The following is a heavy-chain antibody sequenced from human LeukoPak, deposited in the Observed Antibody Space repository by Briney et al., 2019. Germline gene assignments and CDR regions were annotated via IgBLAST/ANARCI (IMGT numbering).Heavy chain of an antibody. CDR2: INRSGST. Sequence: SETLSLTCAVYGGSFSGYYWSWIRQPPGKGLEWIGEINRSGSTNYNPSLKSRVTISVDTSKNQFSLKLSSVTAADTAVYYCARAQLRVNWFDPWGQGTLVTVSS. CDR3: ARAQLRVNWFDP. D-gene: IGHD1-7*01. V-gene: IGHV4-34*01. CDR1: GGSFSGYY. J-gene: IGHJ5*02.